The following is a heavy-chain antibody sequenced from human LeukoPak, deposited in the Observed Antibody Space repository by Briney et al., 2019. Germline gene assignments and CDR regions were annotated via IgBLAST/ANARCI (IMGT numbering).Heavy chain of an antibody. CDR1: GFTFSSYA. V-gene: IGHV3-23*01. Sequence: GGSLRLSCAASGFTFSSYAMSWVRQAPGKGLEWVSAISGGGGSTYYADSVKGRFTISRDNSKNTLYLQMNSLRAEDTAVYYCAKDPGVVITTTPGLWGRGTLVTVSS. CDR3: AKDPGVVITTTPGL. CDR2: ISGGGGST. D-gene: IGHD3-22*01. J-gene: IGHJ4*02.